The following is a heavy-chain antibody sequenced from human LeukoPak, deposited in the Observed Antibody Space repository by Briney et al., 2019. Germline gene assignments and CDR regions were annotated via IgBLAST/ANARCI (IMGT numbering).Heavy chain of an antibody. V-gene: IGHV4-39*07. Sequence: SETLSLTCTVSGGSISSSSYYWGWIRQPPGKGLEWIGSIYYRGSTYYNPSLKSRVTISLDTSKDQFSLKLSSVTAADTAVYYCARSRWLSDPYFDYWGQGTLVTVSS. D-gene: IGHD3-22*01. CDR1: GGSISSSSYY. J-gene: IGHJ4*02. CDR2: IYYRGST. CDR3: ARSRWLSDPYFDY.